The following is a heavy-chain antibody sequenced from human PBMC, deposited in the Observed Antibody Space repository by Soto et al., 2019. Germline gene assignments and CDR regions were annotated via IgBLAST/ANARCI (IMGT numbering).Heavy chain of an antibody. Sequence: QVQLVQSGAEVKKPGSSVKVSCKASGGHFSSYAISWVRQAPGQGLEWMGGIIPIFGSANYAQKFQGRVTSTADESTSTAYMELSSLVSEDTAVYDCARERGGGQLFYYYGRDVWGQGTTVTVSS. V-gene: IGHV1-69*01. CDR2: IIPIFGSA. CDR1: GGHFSSYA. J-gene: IGHJ6*02. CDR3: ARERGGGQLFYYYGRDV. D-gene: IGHD1-1*01.